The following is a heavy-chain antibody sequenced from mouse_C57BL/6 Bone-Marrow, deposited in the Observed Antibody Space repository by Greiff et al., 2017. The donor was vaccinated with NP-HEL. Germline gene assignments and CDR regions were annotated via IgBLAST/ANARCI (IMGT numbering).Heavy chain of an antibody. J-gene: IGHJ2*01. CDR1: GFNIKDYY. CDR3: ARYYGKNY. CDR2: IDPEDGET. D-gene: IGHD2-1*01. V-gene: IGHV14-2*01. Sequence: EVQGVESGAELVKTGASVKLSCTASGFNIKDYYMHWVKQRTEQGLEWIGRIDPEDGETKYAPKFQGKATITADTSSNTAYLQLSSLTSEDTAVYYCARYYGKNYWGQGTTLTVSS.